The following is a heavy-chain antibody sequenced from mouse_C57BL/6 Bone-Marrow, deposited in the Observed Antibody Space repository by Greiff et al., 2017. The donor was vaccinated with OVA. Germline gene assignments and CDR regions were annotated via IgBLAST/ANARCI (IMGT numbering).Heavy chain of an antibody. J-gene: IGHJ2*01. CDR1: GYTFTNYW. V-gene: IGHV1-63*01. CDR3: ARGYYGSPYYFDY. CDR2: IYPGGGYT. Sequence: QVQLKQSGAELVRPGPSVKMSCKASGYTFTNYWIGWAKQRPGHGLEWIGDIYPGGGYTNYNEKFKGKATLTADKSSSTAYMQFSSLTSEDSAIYYCARGYYGSPYYFDYWGQGTTLTVSS. D-gene: IGHD1-1*01.